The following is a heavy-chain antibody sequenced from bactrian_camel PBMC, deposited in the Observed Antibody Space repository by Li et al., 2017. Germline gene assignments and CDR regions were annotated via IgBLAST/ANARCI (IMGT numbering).Heavy chain of an antibody. Sequence: QLVESGGGLVQPGGSLRLSCAASGFTFSIHGMSWVRQAPGKGLEWVSTIISNGGSTYYADSMKGRFTISRDNAKNTVYLRMNSLKSEDSAVYYCVRDLLTGWGQGTQVTVS. CDR1: GFTFSIHG. J-gene: IGHJ4*01. CDR3: VRDLLTG. CDR2: IISNGGST. D-gene: IGHD8*01. V-gene: IGHV3S40*01.